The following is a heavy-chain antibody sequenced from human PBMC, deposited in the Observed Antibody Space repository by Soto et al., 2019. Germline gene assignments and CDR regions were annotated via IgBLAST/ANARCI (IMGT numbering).Heavy chain of an antibody. Sequence: QVQLVQSGAEVKKPGASVKVSCKASGYTFTSYAISWVRQAPGQGLEWMGWISAYNGNTNYEQKLQGRVTMTTDTPTTPVYMQLRSLRSHDPAVYYCARSGRPAACWGQGTLVTVSS. CDR3: ARSGRPAAC. J-gene: IGHJ4*02. CDR2: ISAYNGNT. D-gene: IGHD6-25*01. V-gene: IGHV1-18*01. CDR1: GYTFTSYA.